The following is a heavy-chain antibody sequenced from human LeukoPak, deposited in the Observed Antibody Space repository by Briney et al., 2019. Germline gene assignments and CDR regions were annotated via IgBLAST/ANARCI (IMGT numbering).Heavy chain of an antibody. CDR3: ARVRAACVVVTATSWFDP. CDR2: ISAYNGNT. J-gene: IGHJ5*02. CDR1: GYTFTSYG. V-gene: IGHV1-18*01. Sequence: ASVKVSCKASGYTFTSYGISWVRQAPGQGLEWMGWISAYNGNTNYAQKLQGRVTMTTDTSTSTAYMELRSLRSDDTAVYYCARVRAACVVVTATSWFDPWGQGTLVTVSS. D-gene: IGHD2-21*02.